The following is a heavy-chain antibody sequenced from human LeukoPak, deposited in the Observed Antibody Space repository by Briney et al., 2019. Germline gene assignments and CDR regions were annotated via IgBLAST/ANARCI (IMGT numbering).Heavy chain of an antibody. D-gene: IGHD3-22*01. CDR2: IKEDGSQK. J-gene: IGHJ4*02. V-gene: IGHV3-7*01. CDR3: ARFSLYDNSGYYSWLFDF. Sequence: GGSLRLSCAASAFTFSRYWMSWVRQAPGKGLEWVANIKEDGSQKYFGDSVKGRFTISRDNAKNSLYLQMNSLRAEDTAVYYCARFSLYDNSGYYSWLFDFWGQGTLVTVSS. CDR1: AFTFSRYW.